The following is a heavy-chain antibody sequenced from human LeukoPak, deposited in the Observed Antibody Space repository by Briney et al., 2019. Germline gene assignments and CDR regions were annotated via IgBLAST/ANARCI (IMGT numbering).Heavy chain of an antibody. CDR2: IYHSGST. Sequence: PSETLSLTCAVYGGSFSGYYWSWIRQPPGKGLEWIGEIYHSGSTNYNPSLKSRVTISVDKSKNQFSLKLSSVTAADTAVYYCARATELVGYYGMDVWGKGTTVTVSS. J-gene: IGHJ6*04. D-gene: IGHD6-13*01. V-gene: IGHV4-34*01. CDR3: ARATELVGYYGMDV. CDR1: GGSFSGYY.